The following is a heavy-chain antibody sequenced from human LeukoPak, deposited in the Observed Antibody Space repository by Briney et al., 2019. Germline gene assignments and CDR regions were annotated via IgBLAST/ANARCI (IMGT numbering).Heavy chain of an antibody. J-gene: IGHJ4*02. CDR2: IYSGGST. D-gene: IGHD3-3*01. V-gene: IGHV3-66*02. CDR1: GFTVSSNY. Sequence: SGGSLRLSCAASGFTVSSNYMSWVHQAPGKGLEWVSVIYSGGSTYYADSVKGRFTISRDNSKNTLYLQMNSLRAEDTAVYYCARDRRDFWSGYHDYWGQGTLVTVSS. CDR3: ARDRRDFWSGYHDY.